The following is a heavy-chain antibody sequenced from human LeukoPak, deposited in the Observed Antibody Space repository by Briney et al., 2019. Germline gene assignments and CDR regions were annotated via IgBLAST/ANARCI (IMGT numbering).Heavy chain of an antibody. J-gene: IGHJ4*02. CDR2: IYSSGST. V-gene: IGHV3-53*01. CDR3: AKDQGWQLLARAFDY. Sequence: PGGSPRLSCAASGFTVSNNYMTWVRQAPGKGLEWVSFIYSSGSTYYADSVKGRFTISRDNSKNTLYLQMNSLRAEDTAVYYCAKDQGWQLLARAFDYWGQGTLVTVSS. D-gene: IGHD2-15*01. CDR1: GFTVSNNY.